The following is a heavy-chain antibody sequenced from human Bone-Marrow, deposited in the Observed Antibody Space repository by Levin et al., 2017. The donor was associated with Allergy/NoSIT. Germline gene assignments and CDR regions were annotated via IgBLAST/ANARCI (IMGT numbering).Heavy chain of an antibody. CDR1: GFTFTTYA. CDR3: AKPGGNWGELSGFED. CDR2: VSGSGATT. Sequence: GGSLRLSCAASGFTFTTYAMNWVRQAPGKGLQWVSHVSGSGATTYYADSVEGRFTIFRDNSKNTVYLQMNSLRVEDTAVYFCAKPGGNWGELSGFEDWGQGTLVTVSS. V-gene: IGHV3-23*01. J-gene: IGHJ4*02. D-gene: IGHD7-27*01.